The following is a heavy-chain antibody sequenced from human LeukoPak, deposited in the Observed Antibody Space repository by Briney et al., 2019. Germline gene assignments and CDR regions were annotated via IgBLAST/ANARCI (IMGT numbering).Heavy chain of an antibody. V-gene: IGHV6-1*01. Sequence: SQTLSLTCAISGDSVSSSSGAWNWVRQSPSRGLEWLARTYYRSKWYNDYAVSVKSRITITRDTSKNQFSLQLNSVTPEDTAIYYCATDPGGGGFDPWGQGTLVTVSS. CDR1: GDSVSSSSGA. D-gene: IGHD3-16*01. CDR2: TYYRSKWYN. CDR3: ATDPGGGGFDP. J-gene: IGHJ5*02.